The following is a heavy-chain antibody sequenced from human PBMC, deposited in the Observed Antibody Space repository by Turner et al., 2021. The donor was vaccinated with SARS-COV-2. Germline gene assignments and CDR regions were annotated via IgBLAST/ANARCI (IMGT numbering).Heavy chain of an antibody. Sequence: QLPFVQSGAEVMKPGASVTVSCKASGYTFISYGLSWVRQAPGQGLEWMGWITAYNGNTNYAQKLQGRVTMTTDTSTSTAYMELRSLRSDDTAVYYCARLGGGDRPGDYWGQGTLVTVSS. V-gene: IGHV1-18*01. CDR1: GYTFISYG. CDR2: ITAYNGNT. CDR3: ARLGGGDRPGDY. J-gene: IGHJ4*02. D-gene: IGHD2-21*02.